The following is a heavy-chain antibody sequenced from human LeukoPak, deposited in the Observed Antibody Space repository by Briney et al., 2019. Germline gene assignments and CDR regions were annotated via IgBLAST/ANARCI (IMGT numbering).Heavy chain of an antibody. CDR3: ARVRIVGATNSAVDY. Sequence: GGSLRLSCAASGFTFSSYEMNWVRQAPGKGLEWVSYISSSGSTIYYADSVKGRFTISRDNAKNSLYLQMNSLRAEDTAVYYCARVRIVGATNSAVDYWGQGTLVTVSS. CDR1: GFTFSSYE. V-gene: IGHV3-48*03. D-gene: IGHD1-26*01. J-gene: IGHJ4*02. CDR2: ISSSGSTI.